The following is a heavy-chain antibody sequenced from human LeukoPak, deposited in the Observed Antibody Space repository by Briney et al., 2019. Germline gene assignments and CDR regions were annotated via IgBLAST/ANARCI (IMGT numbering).Heavy chain of an antibody. D-gene: IGHD2-15*01. V-gene: IGHV3-23*01. CDR1: GFTFSSYA. CDR2: ISGSGGST. J-gene: IGHJ5*02. Sequence: PGGSLRPSCAASGFTFSSYAMSWVRQAPGKGLEWVSAISGSGGSTYYADSVKGRFTISRDNSKNTLYLQMNSLRAEDTAVYYCAILKGYCSGGSCYSSEATWFDPWGQGTLVTVSS. CDR3: AILKGYCSGGSCYSSEATWFDP.